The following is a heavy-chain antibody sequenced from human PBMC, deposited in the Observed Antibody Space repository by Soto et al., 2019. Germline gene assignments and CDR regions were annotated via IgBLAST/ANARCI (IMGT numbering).Heavy chain of an antibody. Sequence: GGSLRLSCAAAGVTFSSYAMSWVRKAPGKGLEWVSAISGSGGSTYYADSVKGRFTISRDNSKNTLYLQMNSLRAEDTAVYYCAKRHGYNHGHFDYWGQGTLVTVSS. CDR3: AKRHGYNHGHFDY. V-gene: IGHV3-23*01. D-gene: IGHD6-25*01. CDR1: GVTFSSYA. J-gene: IGHJ4*02. CDR2: ISGSGGST.